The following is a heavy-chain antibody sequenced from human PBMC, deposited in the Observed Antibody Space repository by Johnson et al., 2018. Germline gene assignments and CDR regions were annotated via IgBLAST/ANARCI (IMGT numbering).Heavy chain of an antibody. CDR3: AAVPRVYSGFAPYNYYYIDV. Sequence: QVQLRESGPRLVKPSETLSLTCTGSGGSIDSFYWNWIRQPPGTGLEWIGHISPTGSTNYNPSLQRRVTIPIDTSNKQFSLRLRSVTAADTAVYYCAAVPRVYSGFAPYNYYYIDVWGRGTTVTVS. CDR2: ISPTGST. D-gene: IGHD5-12*01. CDR1: GGSIDSFY. J-gene: IGHJ6*03. V-gene: IGHV4-59*01.